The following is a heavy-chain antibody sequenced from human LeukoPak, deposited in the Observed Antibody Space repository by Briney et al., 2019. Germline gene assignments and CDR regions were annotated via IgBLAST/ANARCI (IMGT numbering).Heavy chain of an antibody. CDR3: ARDSLRVRGYYYYYMDV. J-gene: IGHJ6*03. CDR2: INPNSGGT. V-gene: IGHV1-2*02. D-gene: IGHD3-10*01. Sequence: ASVKVSCKASGYTFTGYYMHWVRQAPGQGLEWMGWINPNSGGTNYAQKFQGRVTMTRDTSISTAYMELSRLRSDDTAVYYCARDSLRVRGYYYYYMDVWGKGTTVTISS. CDR1: GYTFTGYY.